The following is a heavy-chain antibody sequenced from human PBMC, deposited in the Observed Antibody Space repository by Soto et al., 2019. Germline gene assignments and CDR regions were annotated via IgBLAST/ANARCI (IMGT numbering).Heavy chain of an antibody. CDR1: GYSFTSYW. Sequence: GESLKISCKGSGYSFTSYWIGWVRQMPGKGLEWMGIIYPGDSDTRYSPSFQGQVTISADKSISTAYLQWSSLKASDTAMYYCARAYGSGGRAYYYYYGMDVWGQGTTVTVSS. CDR3: ARAYGSGGRAYYYYYGMDV. CDR2: IYPGDSDT. D-gene: IGHD3-10*01. J-gene: IGHJ6*02. V-gene: IGHV5-51*01.